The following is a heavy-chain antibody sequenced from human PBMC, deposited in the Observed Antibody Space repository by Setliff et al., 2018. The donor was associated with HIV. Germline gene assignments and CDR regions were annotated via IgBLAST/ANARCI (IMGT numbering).Heavy chain of an antibody. CDR3: AADGDTNSWYFY. Sequence: SETLSLTCSVSGGSISRYYWSWIRQSPGKGLEWIAYFYTSGSTNYNPSLKSRVTISVDTSKNQFSLKLSSVTAADTAVYYCAADGDTNSWYFYWGQGTQVTVSS. V-gene: IGHV4-4*08. D-gene: IGHD6-13*01. CDR1: GGSISRYY. CDR2: FYTSGST. J-gene: IGHJ4*02.